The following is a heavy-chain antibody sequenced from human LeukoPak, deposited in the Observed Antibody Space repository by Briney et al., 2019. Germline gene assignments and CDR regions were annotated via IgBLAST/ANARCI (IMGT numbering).Heavy chain of an antibody. CDR2: ISGSGSTI. V-gene: IGHV3-11*04. D-gene: IGHD3-3*01. CDR3: ARDSSDFWSGYHNWFDP. CDR1: GFTFSDYY. Sequence: PGESLRLSCAASGFTFSDYYMSWIRQAPGKGLEWVSYISGSGSTIYYADSVKGRFTISRDNAKNSLYLQMNSLRAEDTAVYYCARDSSDFWSGYHNWFDPWGQGTLVTVSS. J-gene: IGHJ5*02.